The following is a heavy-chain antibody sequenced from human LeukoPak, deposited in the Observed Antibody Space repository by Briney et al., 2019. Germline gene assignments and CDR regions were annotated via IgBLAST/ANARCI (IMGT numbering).Heavy chain of an antibody. CDR1: GYTFTSYY. CDR2: INPSGGST. J-gene: IGHJ4*02. CDR3: ATGSGDIQRGDY. Sequence: ASVNVSCKASGYTFTSYYMHWVRQAPGQGLEWMGIINPSGGSTSYAQKFQGRVTITRDTSASTAYMELSSLRSEDTAVYYCATGSGDIQRGDYWGQGTLVTVSS. V-gene: IGHV1-46*01. D-gene: IGHD3-10*01.